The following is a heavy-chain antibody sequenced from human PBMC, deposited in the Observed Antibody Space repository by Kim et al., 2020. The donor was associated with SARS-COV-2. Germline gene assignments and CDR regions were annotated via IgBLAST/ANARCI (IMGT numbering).Heavy chain of an antibody. CDR2: IYYSGSI. J-gene: IGHJ5*02. CDR1: GGSISNTNYY. Sequence: SETLSLTCTVSGGSISNTNYYWAWIRQPPGKGLEWIGSIYYSGSIFYNPSLKGRLTISLDTSNNQFSLKLASVTAADTAVYYCAKYRQGPRILRGSGFDTWGQGTLVIVSS. CDR3: AKYRQGPRILRGSGFDT. D-gene: IGHD3-10*01. V-gene: IGHV4-39*07.